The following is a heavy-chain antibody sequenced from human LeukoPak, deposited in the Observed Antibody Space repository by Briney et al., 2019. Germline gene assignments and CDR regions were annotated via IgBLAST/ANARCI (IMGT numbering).Heavy chain of an antibody. V-gene: IGHV3-15*01. Sequence: GRSLRLSCAASGFTFSNAWMSWVRQAPGKGLEWVGRIKSKTDGGTTDYAAPVKGRFTISRDDSKNTLYLQMNSLKTEDTAVYYCTTDAPLRAMVRGVNHYYYYYMDVWGKGTTVTISS. CDR1: GFTFSNAW. J-gene: IGHJ6*03. CDR3: TTDAPLRAMVRGVNHYYYYYMDV. CDR2: IKSKTDGGTT. D-gene: IGHD3-10*01.